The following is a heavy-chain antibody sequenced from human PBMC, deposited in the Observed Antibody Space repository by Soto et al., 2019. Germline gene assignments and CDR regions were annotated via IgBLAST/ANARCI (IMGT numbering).Heavy chain of an antibody. V-gene: IGHV4-4*07. D-gene: IGHD2-2*02. CDR3: AKDREEGYNFYYGMDV. CDR2: IYTSAST. J-gene: IGHJ6*02. CDR1: GASVNTYS. Sequence: LETLSLTCTVSGASVNTYSWSWIRQPAWRGLEWIGRIYTSASTNYSPSLKGRVTLSVDTSKNQVSLKLTSVTAADTAIYYCAKDREEGYNFYYGMDVWGQGATVTVSS.